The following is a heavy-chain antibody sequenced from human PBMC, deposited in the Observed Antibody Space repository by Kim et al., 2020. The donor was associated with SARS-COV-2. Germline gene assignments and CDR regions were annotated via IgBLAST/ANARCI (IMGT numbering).Heavy chain of an antibody. Sequence: ANSVKGRFTISRDNAKNTLYLQMGSLRAEDMAVYYCARGDIWTKYTLFDYWGQGTLVTVSS. D-gene: IGHD3-9*01. CDR3: ARGDIWTKYTLFDY. J-gene: IGHJ4*02. V-gene: IGHV3-64*01.